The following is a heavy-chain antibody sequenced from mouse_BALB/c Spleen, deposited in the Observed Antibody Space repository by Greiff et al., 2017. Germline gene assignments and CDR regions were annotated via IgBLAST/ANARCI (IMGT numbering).Heavy chain of an antibody. V-gene: IGHV5-4*02. CDR3: ARAGTSYAMDY. CDR2: ISDGGSYT. CDR1: GFTFSDYY. D-gene: IGHD4-1*01. J-gene: IGHJ4*01. Sequence: EVKVVESGGGLVKPGGSLKLSCAASGFTFSDYYMYWVRQTPEKRLEWVATISDGGSYTYYPDSVKGRFTISRDNAKNNLYLQMSSLKSEDTAMYYCARAGTSYAMDYWGQGTSVTVSS.